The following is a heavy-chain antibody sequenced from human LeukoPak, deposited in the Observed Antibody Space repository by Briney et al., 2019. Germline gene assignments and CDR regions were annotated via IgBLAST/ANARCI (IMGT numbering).Heavy chain of an antibody. D-gene: IGHD3-10*01. CDR3: ARRVFDGSGSYYYFDY. CDR1: GSRFTSYW. J-gene: IGHJ4*02. Sequence: GESLKISCKGSGSRFTSYWIGWVRQMPGKGLEWMGIIYPGDSDTRYSPSFQGQVTISADKSISTAYLQWSSLKASDTAMYYCARRVFDGSGSYYYFDYWGQGTLVTVSS. CDR2: IYPGDSDT. V-gene: IGHV5-51*01.